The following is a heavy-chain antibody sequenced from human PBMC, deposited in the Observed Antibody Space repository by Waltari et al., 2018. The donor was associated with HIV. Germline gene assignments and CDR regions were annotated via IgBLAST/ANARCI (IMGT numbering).Heavy chain of an antibody. Sequence: EVQLVESGGGLVQPGGSLRPACEASGFTVSRHSMNLVRLAPGKGVEWVSVIHSGGNTYYADSVKCRFNISRDNAKNTLYLQMNSLRAEDTAVYYCARDGAYGDYGLEDYWGQGTLVTVSS. D-gene: IGHD4-17*01. J-gene: IGHJ4*02. CDR1: GFTVSRHS. CDR3: ARDGAYGDYGLEDY. V-gene: IGHV3-66*01. CDR2: IHSGGNT.